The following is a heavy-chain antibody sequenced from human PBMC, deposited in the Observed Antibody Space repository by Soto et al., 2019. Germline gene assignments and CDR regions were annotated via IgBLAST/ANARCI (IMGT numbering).Heavy chain of an antibody. CDR3: ARGYNWNWNIDYYYGVDV. D-gene: IGHD1-7*01. CDR2: IIPIFGTA. J-gene: IGHJ6*02. V-gene: IGHV1-69*13. Sequence: SVKVSCKASGGTFSSYAISWVRQAPGQGLEWMGGIIPIFGTANYAQKFQGRVTITADESTSTAYMELSSLRSEDTAVYYCARGYNWNWNIDYYYGVDVWGQGTTVTVSS. CDR1: GGTFSSYA.